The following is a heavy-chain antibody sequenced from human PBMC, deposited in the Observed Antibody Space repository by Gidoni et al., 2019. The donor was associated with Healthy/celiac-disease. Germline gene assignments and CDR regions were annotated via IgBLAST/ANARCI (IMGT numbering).Heavy chain of an antibody. V-gene: IGHV4-39*01. J-gene: IGHJ6*02. D-gene: IGHD2-15*01. Sequence: QLQLQESGPGLVKPSETLSLTCTVSGGSISSSSSYWGWIRQPPGKGLEWIGSIYYSGSTYYNPSLKSRVTISVDTSKNQFSLKLSSVTAADTAVYYCARTYCIGGSCYSAAYYYGMDVWGQGTTVTVSS. CDR3: ARTYCIGGSCYSAAYYYGMDV. CDR1: GGSISSSSSY. CDR2: IYYSGST.